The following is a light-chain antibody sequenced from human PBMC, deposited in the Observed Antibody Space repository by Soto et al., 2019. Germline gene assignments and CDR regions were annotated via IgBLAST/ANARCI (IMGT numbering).Light chain of an antibody. CDR2: LNSDGSH. V-gene: IGLV4-69*01. CDR1: SGHSNYA. Sequence: QSVLTQSPSASASLGASVKLTCTLSSGHSNYAIAWHQQQPEKGPRYLMKLNSDGSHSKGDGIPDRFSGSSSGAERYLTISRLQSEDEADYYCQTWGTGIQVFGTGTKVTVL. CDR3: QTWGTGIQV. J-gene: IGLJ1*01.